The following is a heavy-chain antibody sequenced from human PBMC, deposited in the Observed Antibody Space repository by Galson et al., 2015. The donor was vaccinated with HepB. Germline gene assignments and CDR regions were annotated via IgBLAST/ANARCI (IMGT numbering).Heavy chain of an antibody. J-gene: IGHJ6*02. D-gene: IGHD7-27*01. Sequence: CAISGDSVSSKSAAWNWIRQSPSRGLEWLGRTYYRSKWYNDYAVSVKSRIIINPDTSKNQFSLHLNSVTPEDTAVYYCARRPGAGDYFYYGLDVWGQGTTVTVSS. V-gene: IGHV6-1*01. CDR1: GDSVSSKSAA. CDR2: TYYRSKWYN. CDR3: ARRPGAGDYFYYGLDV.